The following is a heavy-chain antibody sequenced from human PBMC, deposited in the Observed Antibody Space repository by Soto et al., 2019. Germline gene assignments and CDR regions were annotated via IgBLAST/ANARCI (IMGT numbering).Heavy chain of an antibody. CDR2: IYWDDDK. CDR1: GFSLSTSGVG. J-gene: IGHJ4*02. D-gene: IGHD5-18*01. CDR3: AHRIARYSYGYYS. Sequence: QITLKESGPTLVKPTQTLTLTCTFSGFSLSTSGVGVGWIRQPPGKALEWLALIYWDDDKGYSPSLKSRLTGTPDXXKHQVVLTMPNMDPVDTATYCCAHRIARYSYGYYSWGQGTLVTVSS. V-gene: IGHV2-5*02.